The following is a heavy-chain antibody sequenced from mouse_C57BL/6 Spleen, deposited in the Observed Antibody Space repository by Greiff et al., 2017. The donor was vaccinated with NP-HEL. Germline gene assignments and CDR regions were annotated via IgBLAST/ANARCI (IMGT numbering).Heavy chain of an antibody. CDR2: IYPSDSET. D-gene: IGHD2-10*02. CDR1: GYTFTSYW. CDR3: AIGYGNYAMDY. V-gene: IGHV1-61*01. J-gene: IGHJ4*01. Sequence: VQLQQPGAELVRPGSSVKLSCKASGYTFTSYWMDWVKQRPGQGLEWIGNIYPSDSETHYNQKFKDKATLTVDKSSSTAYMQLSSLTSEDSAVYYCAIGYGNYAMDYWGQGTSVTVSS.